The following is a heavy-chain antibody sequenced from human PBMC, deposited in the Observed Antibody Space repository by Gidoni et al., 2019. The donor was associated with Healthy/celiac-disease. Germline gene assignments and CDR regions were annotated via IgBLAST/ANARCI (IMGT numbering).Heavy chain of an antibody. J-gene: IGHJ5*01. D-gene: IGHD4-17*01. V-gene: IGHV4-59*01. CDR2: IYYSRST. Sequence: QVQLQESGTGLEKPSETLSLTCTVYGGSISHYYWSWIRKPPGNGLEWIWYIYYSRSTNYNPSRYSIVTISPDTSMYHFSLKLNSVTAADSAFYYCARDSGSGDYSFAFWGQGTLVTVSS. CDR1: GGSISHYY. CDR3: ARDSGSGDYSFAF.